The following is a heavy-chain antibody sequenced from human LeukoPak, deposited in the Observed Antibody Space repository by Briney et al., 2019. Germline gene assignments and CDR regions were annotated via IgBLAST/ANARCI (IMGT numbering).Heavy chain of an antibody. V-gene: IGHV4-59*12. Sequence: SETLSLTCTVSVASISSTYWGWIRQPPGKGLEWIGYVYYSGTTYYNPSLKSRVTISVDTSKNQFSLKLSSVTAADTAVYYCARRHYNSGISEYWGQGALVTVSS. CDR2: VYYSGTT. J-gene: IGHJ4*02. CDR3: ARRHYNSGISEY. CDR1: VASISSTY. D-gene: IGHD6-19*01.